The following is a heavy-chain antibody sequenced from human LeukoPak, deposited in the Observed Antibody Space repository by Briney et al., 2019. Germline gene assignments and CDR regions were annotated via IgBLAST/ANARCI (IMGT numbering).Heavy chain of an antibody. V-gene: IGHV3-21*01. CDR2: ISSSSSHI. CDR3: ARGAFYFDY. D-gene: IGHD1-26*01. Sequence: GGSLRLSCAASGFTFSNYAMSWVRQAPGKGLEWVSSISSSSSHIYYADSVKGRFTISRDNAKNSLYLQMNSLRAEDTAVYYCARGAFYFDYWGQGTLVTVSS. J-gene: IGHJ4*02. CDR1: GFTFSNYA.